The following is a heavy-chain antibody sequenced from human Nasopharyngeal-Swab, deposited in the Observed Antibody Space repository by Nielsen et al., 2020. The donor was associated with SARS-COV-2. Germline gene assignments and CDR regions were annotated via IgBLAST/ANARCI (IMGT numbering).Heavy chain of an antibody. D-gene: IGHD3-3*01. V-gene: IGHV3-9*03. J-gene: IGHJ4*02. Sequence: SLKISCAASGFTFDDYGMNWVRQAPGKGLEWVSGISWDGLTIGYADSVKGRFTISRDNAKNSLYLQMNSLRVEDMAFYYCAKATNARYDFWSGSFDYWGQGTLVTVSS. CDR1: GFTFDDYG. CDR3: AKATNARYDFWSGSFDY. CDR2: ISWDGLTI.